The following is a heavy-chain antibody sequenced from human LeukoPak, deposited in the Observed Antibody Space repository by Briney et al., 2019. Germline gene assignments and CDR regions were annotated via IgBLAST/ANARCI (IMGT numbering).Heavy chain of an antibody. D-gene: IGHD3-22*01. CDR2: VGGGGQRT. V-gene: IGHV3-23*01. CDR1: GLSFGANA. CDR3: AKDRGYYVDTGTINF. Sequence: PGGSLRLSCAASGLSFGANAMHWVRQAPGMGLEWVSGVGGGGQRTHYADSVKGRFTISRDNSKNTLYLQMNSLRAEDTAIYYCAKDRGYYVDTGTINFWGQGTLVTVSS. J-gene: IGHJ4*02.